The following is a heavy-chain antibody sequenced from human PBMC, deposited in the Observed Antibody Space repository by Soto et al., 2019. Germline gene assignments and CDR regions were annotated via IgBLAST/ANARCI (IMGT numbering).Heavy chain of an antibody. V-gene: IGHV3-30-3*01. J-gene: IGHJ6*02. Sequence: QLVESGGGVVQPRWSLRLSCEASGLTLSSHAMHWVRQAPGKGLEWVALISNDGSVKNYADIVRGRFTISRDNSLNTLFLEMNSLTADDTALYYCAREVRSGSFVFYSYGMDVWGQGTTVTVSS. CDR3: AREVRSGSFVFYSYGMDV. CDR2: ISNDGSVK. CDR1: GLTLSSHA. D-gene: IGHD3-10*01.